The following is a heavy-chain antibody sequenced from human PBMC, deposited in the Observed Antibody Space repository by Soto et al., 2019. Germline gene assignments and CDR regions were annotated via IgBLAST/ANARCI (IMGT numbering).Heavy chain of an antibody. Sequence: QVQLQESGPGLVKPSETLSLTCTVSGGSISSYYWSWIRQPPGKGLEWIGYIYYSGSTNYNPSLKSRVTISVDTSKNQFSLKLSSVTAADTAVYYCARTDSSSWTVYPLYYFDYWGQGTLVTVSS. CDR1: GGSISSYY. D-gene: IGHD6-13*01. V-gene: IGHV4-59*08. CDR3: ARTDSSSWTVYPLYYFDY. CDR2: IYYSGST. J-gene: IGHJ4*02.